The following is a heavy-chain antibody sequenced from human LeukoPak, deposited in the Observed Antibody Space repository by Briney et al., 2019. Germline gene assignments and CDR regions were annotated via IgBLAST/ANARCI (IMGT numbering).Heavy chain of an antibody. CDR1: GFTFSSYA. Sequence: PGGSLRLSCAASGFTFSSYAMHWVRQAPGKGLEWVAVISYDGSNKYYADSVKGRFTISRDNSKNTLYLQMNSLRAEDTAVYYCARDQDPSGYDYYYYYYGMDVWGQGTTVTVSS. D-gene: IGHD5-12*01. J-gene: IGHJ6*02. CDR2: ISYDGSNK. V-gene: IGHV3-30-3*01. CDR3: ARDQDPSGYDYYYYYYGMDV.